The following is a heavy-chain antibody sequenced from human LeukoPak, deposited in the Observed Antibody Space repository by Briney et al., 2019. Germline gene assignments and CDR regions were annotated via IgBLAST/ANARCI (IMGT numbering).Heavy chain of an antibody. J-gene: IGHJ5*02. CDR1: GGTFSSYA. Sequence: ASVKVSYKASGGTFSSYAISWVRQAPGQGLEWMGIINPSGGSTSYAQKFQGRVTMTRDMSTSTVYMELSSLRSEDTAVYYYARDEVDSSGTIGPWGQGTLVTVSS. V-gene: IGHV1-46*01. D-gene: IGHD6-19*01. CDR3: ARDEVDSSGTIGP. CDR2: INPSGGST.